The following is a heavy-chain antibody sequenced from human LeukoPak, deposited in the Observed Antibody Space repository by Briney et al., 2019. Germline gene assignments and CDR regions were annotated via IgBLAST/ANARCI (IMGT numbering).Heavy chain of an antibody. V-gene: IGHV1-18*01. D-gene: IGHD3-22*01. Sequence: GASVKVSCKASGYTFTSYGISLVRQAPGQGLEWMEWISAYNGNTNYAQKLQGRVTMTTDTSTSTAYMELRSLRSDDTAVYYCARDYYYDSSGYYLTFDYWGQGTLVTVSS. J-gene: IGHJ4*02. CDR2: ISAYNGNT. CDR3: ARDYYYDSSGYYLTFDY. CDR1: GYTFTSYG.